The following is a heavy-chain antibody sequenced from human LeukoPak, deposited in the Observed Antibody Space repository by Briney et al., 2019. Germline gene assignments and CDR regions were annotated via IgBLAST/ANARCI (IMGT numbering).Heavy chain of an antibody. Sequence: ASVKVSCKASGYAFTSYGINWVRQATGQGLEWMGWMNPNSGNTGYAQKFQGRVTMTRNTSISTAYMELSSLRSEDTAVYYCAREPESSITTFDYWGQGTLVTVSS. D-gene: IGHD3-3*01. V-gene: IGHV1-8*02. CDR3: AREPESSITTFDY. J-gene: IGHJ4*02. CDR2: MNPNSGNT. CDR1: GYAFTSYG.